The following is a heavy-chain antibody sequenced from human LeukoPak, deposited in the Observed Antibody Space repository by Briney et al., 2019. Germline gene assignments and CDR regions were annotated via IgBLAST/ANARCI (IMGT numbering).Heavy chain of an antibody. CDR2: ISYDGSNK. Sequence: GGSLRLFCAASGFTFSSYAMHWVRQAPGKGLEWVAVISYDGSNKYYADSVKGRFTISRDNSKNTLYLQMNSLRAEDTAVYYCACEYSSSWFDYWGQGTLVTVSS. V-gene: IGHV3-30-3*01. D-gene: IGHD6-13*01. J-gene: IGHJ4*02. CDR1: GFTFSSYA. CDR3: ACEYSSSWFDY.